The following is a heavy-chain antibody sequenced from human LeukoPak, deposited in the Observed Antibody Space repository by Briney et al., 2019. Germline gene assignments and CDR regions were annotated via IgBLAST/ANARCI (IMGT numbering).Heavy chain of an antibody. J-gene: IGHJ5*02. CDR1: GGSISSYY. CDR2: IYYSGST. V-gene: IGHV4-59*01. Sequence: SETLSLTCTVSGGSISSYYWSWIRQPPGKGLECIGYIYYSGSTNYNPSLKSRVTISVDTSKNQFSLKLSSVTAADTAVYYCAASAVVVPAAPLANWFDPWGQGTLVTVSS. CDR3: AASAVVVPAAPLANWFDP. D-gene: IGHD2-2*01.